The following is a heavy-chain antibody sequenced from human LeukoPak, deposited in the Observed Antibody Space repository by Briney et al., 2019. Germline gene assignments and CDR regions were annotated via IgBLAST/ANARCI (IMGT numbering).Heavy chain of an antibody. CDR2: IKHDGSEK. J-gene: IGHJ4*02. Sequence: GGSLRLSCAASGFTFSNYWMIWVRQTPGKGLELVANIKHDGSEKYYVGSVKGRFTISRDNAKNSLSLQMNSLRDEDTAVYYCARDTNGYFAYWGQGTPVTVSS. V-gene: IGHV3-7*04. CDR3: ARDTNGYFAY. D-gene: IGHD2-8*01. CDR1: GFTFSNYW.